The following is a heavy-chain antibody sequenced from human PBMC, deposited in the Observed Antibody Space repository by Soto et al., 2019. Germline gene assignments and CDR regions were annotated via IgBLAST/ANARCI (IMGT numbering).Heavy chain of an antibody. CDR2: ISGSGGST. V-gene: IGHV3-23*01. CDR1: GFTFSSYA. Sequence: EVQLLESGGGLVQPGGSLRLSCAASGFTFSSYAMSWVRQAPGKGLEWVSAISGSGGSTYCADSVKGRFTISRDNSKNTLYLQMNSLRAEDTAVYYCAKWRTWYCSGGSCSRSYWYFDLWGRGTLVTVSS. D-gene: IGHD2-15*01. CDR3: AKWRTWYCSGGSCSRSYWYFDL. J-gene: IGHJ2*01.